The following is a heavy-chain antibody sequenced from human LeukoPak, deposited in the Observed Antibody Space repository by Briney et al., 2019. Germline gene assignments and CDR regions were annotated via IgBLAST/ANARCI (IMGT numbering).Heavy chain of an antibody. D-gene: IGHD3-22*01. V-gene: IGHV4-39*07. CDR1: GGSFSGTSYY. Sequence: SETLSLTCTVSGGSFSGTSYYWGWIRQPPGKGLEWIGSMYYGGSTYYNPSLKSRVTISVDTSKNQFSLKLSSVTAADTAVYYCARYGRYYYDSSGYYSHFDYWGQGTLVTVSS. J-gene: IGHJ4*02. CDR3: ARYGRYYYDSSGYYSHFDY. CDR2: MYYGGST.